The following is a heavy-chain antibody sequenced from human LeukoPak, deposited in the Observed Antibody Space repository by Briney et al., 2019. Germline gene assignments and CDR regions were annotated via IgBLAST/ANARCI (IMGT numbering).Heavy chain of an antibody. CDR2: IYYSGST. J-gene: IGHJ4*02. Sequence: SETLSLTCTVSGGPISSGDYYWSWIRQPPGKGLEWIGYIYYSGSTYYNPSLKSRVTISVDTSKNQFSLKLSSVTAADTAVYYCAKGGYYDSSGLYYWGQGTLVTVSS. D-gene: IGHD3-22*01. CDR1: GGPISSGDYY. V-gene: IGHV4-30-4*01. CDR3: AKGGYYDSSGLYY.